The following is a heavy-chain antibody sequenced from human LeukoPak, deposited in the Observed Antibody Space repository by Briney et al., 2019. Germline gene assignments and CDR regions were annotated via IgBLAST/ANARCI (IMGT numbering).Heavy chain of an antibody. Sequence: PGGSLRLSCAASGFTFSSYAMHWVRQAPGKGLEWVAVIPYDGNNKKYADSVKGRFTISRDNSKNTLYLQMNNLRAEDTAVYYCARESGVLRGYSYGQWGQGILVTVSS. CDR3: ARESGVLRGYSYGQ. CDR1: GFTFSSYA. CDR2: IPYDGNNK. D-gene: IGHD5-18*01. V-gene: IGHV3-30*04. J-gene: IGHJ4*02.